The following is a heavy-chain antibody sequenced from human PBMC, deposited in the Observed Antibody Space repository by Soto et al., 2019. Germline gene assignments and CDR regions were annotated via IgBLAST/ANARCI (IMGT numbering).Heavy chain of an antibody. CDR3: AKAVMLGGFLEWLLFDY. J-gene: IGHJ4*02. V-gene: IGHV3-23*01. CDR2: ISGSGGST. D-gene: IGHD3-3*01. CDR1: GFTFSSYA. Sequence: GGSLRLSCAASGFTFSSYAMSWVRQAPGKGLEWVSAISGSGGSTYYADSVKGRFTISRDNSKNTLYLQMNSLRAEDTAVYYCAKAVMLGGFLEWLLFDYWGQGTLVTVSS.